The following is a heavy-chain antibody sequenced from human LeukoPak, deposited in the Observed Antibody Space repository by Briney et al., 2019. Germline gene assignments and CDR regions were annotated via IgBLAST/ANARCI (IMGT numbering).Heavy chain of an antibody. CDR3: ARDPRGFCTSTSCYAAFDF. J-gene: IGHJ4*02. CDR1: GFTFSSYE. V-gene: IGHV3-48*03. Sequence: GASLRLSCVASGFTFSSYEMNWVRQAPGKGLEWVSYISVSGSAIYYADSVKGRFTISRDNAKSSLYLQMNSLRTEDTAIYFCARDPRGFCTSTSCYAAFDFWGQGTLVTVSS. CDR2: ISVSGSAI. D-gene: IGHD2-2*01.